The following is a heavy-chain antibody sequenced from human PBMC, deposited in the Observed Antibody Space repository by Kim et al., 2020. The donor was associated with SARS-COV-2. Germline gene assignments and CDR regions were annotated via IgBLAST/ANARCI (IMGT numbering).Heavy chain of an antibody. V-gene: IGHV3-64D*09. CDR1: GFTFSSYA. D-gene: IGHD3-9*01. J-gene: IGHJ4*02. CDR3: VKRYILTGPLGLDY. CDR2: ISSNGGST. Sequence: GGSLRLSCSASGFTFSSYAMHWVRQAPGKGLEYVSAISSNGGSTYYADSVKGRFTISRDNSKNTLYLQMSSLRAEDTAVYYCVKRYILTGPLGLDYWGQGTLVTVSS.